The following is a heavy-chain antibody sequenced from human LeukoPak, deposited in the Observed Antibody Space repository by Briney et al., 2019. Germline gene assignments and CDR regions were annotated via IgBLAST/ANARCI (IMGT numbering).Heavy chain of an antibody. CDR2: IKEDGSER. V-gene: IGHV3-7*01. CDR3: ASGVLPHDY. J-gene: IGHJ4*02. Sequence: GGSLRLSCAASGFSFSNYWMNWVRQAPGKGLEWVANIKEDGSERYYVDSVKGRFTISRDNAKNSLYLQMNSLRAEDTAVYYCASGVLPHDYWGQGTLVTVSS. CDR1: GFSFSNYW. D-gene: IGHD2-8*01.